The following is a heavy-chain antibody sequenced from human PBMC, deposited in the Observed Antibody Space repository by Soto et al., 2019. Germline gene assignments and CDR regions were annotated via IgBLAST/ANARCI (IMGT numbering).Heavy chain of an antibody. CDR3: ARHEVVVSARYIANWFDS. V-gene: IGHV4-39*01. J-gene: IGHJ5*01. Sequence: QPQLQESGPGLVRSSETLSLTCSVSGGSISSSSYNWGWIRQPPGKGLEWIGSVHYSGKTYYNPSLQSRITVFVDTSNNHFSLNLSSVTAADTAVYYCARHEVVVSARYIANWFDSWGQGTLVTVSS. CDR2: VHYSGKT. D-gene: IGHD2-21*02. CDR1: GGSISSSSYN.